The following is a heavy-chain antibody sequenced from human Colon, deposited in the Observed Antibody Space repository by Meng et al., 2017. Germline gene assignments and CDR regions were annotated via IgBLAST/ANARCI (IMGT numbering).Heavy chain of an antibody. V-gene: IGHV3-7*01. CDR2: IKEDGSEK. CDR3: ARADGTYCTNGVCYRGAYFFDY. CDR1: GFTFSGYW. J-gene: IGHJ4*02. Sequence: GESLKISCATSGFTFSGYWMSWVRQVPGKGLEWVASIKEDGSEKNYVDSVKGRFTISRDNARNSLHLEMNSLRVEDTAVYYCARADGTYCTNGVCYRGAYFFDYWGQGTLVTVSS. D-gene: IGHD2-8*01.